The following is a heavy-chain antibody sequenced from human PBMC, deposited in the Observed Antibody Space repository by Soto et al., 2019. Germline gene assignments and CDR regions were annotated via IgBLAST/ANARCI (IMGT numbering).Heavy chain of an antibody. Sequence: QVQLVQSGAEVKKPGASVKVSCKASGYTFTGYYMHWVRQAPGQGLEWMGWINPNSGGTNYAQKFQGRVPMTRDTSISTAYMELSRLRSDDTAVYYCAREEAGTYYYYGMDVWGQGTTVTVSS. J-gene: IGHJ6*02. CDR2: INPNSGGT. CDR3: AREEAGTYYYYGMDV. D-gene: IGHD6-19*01. CDR1: GYTFTGYY. V-gene: IGHV1-2*02.